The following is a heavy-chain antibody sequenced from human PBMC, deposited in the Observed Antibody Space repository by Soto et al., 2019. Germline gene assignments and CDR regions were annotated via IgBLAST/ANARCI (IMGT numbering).Heavy chain of an antibody. J-gene: IGHJ6*02. CDR3: ARGLRWNDPHYYYYYGMDV. D-gene: IGHD1-1*01. Sequence: ASVKVSCKASGYTFTSYDINWVRQATGQGLEWMGWMNPNSGNTGYAQKFQGRVTMTRNTSISTAYMELSSLRSEDTAVYYCARGLRWNDPHYYYYYGMDVWCQGTTVTVSS. CDR2: MNPNSGNT. V-gene: IGHV1-8*01. CDR1: GYTFTSYD.